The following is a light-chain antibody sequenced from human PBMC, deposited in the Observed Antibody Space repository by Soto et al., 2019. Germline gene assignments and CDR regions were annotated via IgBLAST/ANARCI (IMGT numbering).Light chain of an antibody. Sequence: EIVLTQSPGTLSLSPGERAALYCRASRSVASRYLAWYQQKPGQAPRLLIYGASSRATGIPDRFSGSGSGTDFTLTISRLEPEDFAVYHCHQYGYSPNTFGQGTKLEIK. CDR2: GAS. CDR3: HQYGYSPNT. CDR1: RSVASRY. J-gene: IGKJ2*01. V-gene: IGKV3-20*01.